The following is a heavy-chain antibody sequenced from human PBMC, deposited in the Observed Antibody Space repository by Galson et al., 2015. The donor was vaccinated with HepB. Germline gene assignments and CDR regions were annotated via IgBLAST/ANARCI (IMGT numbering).Heavy chain of an antibody. V-gene: IGHV3-30*18. CDR2: ISYDGSNK. CDR3: AKAEGGAYCSGGSCYGAYFDY. CDR1: GFTFSSYG. Sequence: SLRLSCAASGFTFSSYGMHWVRQAPGKGLEWVAVISYDGSNKYYADSVKGRFTISRDNSKNTLYLQMNSLRAEDTAVYYCAKAEGGAYCSGGSCYGAYFDYWGQGTLVTVSS. J-gene: IGHJ4*02. D-gene: IGHD2-15*01.